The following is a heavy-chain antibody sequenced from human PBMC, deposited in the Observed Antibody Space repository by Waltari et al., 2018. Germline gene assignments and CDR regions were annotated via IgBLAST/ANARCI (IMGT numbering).Heavy chain of an antibody. J-gene: IGHJ4*02. D-gene: IGHD1-20*01. CDR2: IRGTGNTR. V-gene: IGHV3-48*03. Sequence: EVQLVESGGGLVQPGGSLRLSCAASGFTFSSHAMVWVRQAPGKGLEWVSYIRGTGNTRNYADSVKGRFTLSRDNAKNSLSLEMSSLRVEDTAVYYCARIDNAMPNFDCWGQGTLVTVSS. CDR1: GFTFSSHA. CDR3: ARIDNAMPNFDC.